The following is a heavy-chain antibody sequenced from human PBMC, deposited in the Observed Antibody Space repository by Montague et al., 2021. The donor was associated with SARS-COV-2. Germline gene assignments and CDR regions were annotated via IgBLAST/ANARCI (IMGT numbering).Heavy chain of an antibody. D-gene: IGHD4-17*01. CDR3: ARGYYGDYWTYQHYYGMDV. J-gene: IGHJ6*02. V-gene: IGHV4-59*11. CDR1: GGSISSHV. CDR2: IFDNGNT. Sequence: SETLSLTSSVSGGSISSHVWSWIRQPPGKGLEWIGNIFDNGNTNYIPSLKSRLTISVETSKTQISLKLASVTAADTAVYYCARGYYGDYWTYQHYYGMDVWGQGTKVIVSS.